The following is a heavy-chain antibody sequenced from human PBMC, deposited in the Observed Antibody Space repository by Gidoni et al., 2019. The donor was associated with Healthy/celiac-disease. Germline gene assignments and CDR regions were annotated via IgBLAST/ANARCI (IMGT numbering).Heavy chain of an antibody. CDR2: INHSGST. Sequence: QVQLQQWGAGLLKPSETLSLTCAVYGGSFSGYYWSWIRQPPGKGLEWIGEINHSGSTNYNPSLKSRVTISVDTSKNQFSLKLSSVTAADTAVYYCARVGPYGDWGYYYYYMDVWGKGTTVTVSS. CDR1: GGSFSGYY. CDR3: ARVGPYGDWGYYYYYMDV. V-gene: IGHV4-34*01. J-gene: IGHJ6*03. D-gene: IGHD4-17*01.